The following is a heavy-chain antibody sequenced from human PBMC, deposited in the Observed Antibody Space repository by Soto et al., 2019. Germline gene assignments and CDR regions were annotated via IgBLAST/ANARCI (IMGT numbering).Heavy chain of an antibody. V-gene: IGHV3-13*01. D-gene: IGHD2-15*01. Sequence: PGGSLRLSCAASGFTFSSYDMHWVRQATGKGLEWVSAIGTAGDTYYPGSVKGRFTISRENAKNSLYPQMNSLRAEDTAVYYCARGYCSGGSCYSYYYYGMDAWGQGTTVTVSS. CDR2: IGTAGDT. CDR1: GFTFSSYD. J-gene: IGHJ6*02. CDR3: ARGYCSGGSCYSYYYYGMDA.